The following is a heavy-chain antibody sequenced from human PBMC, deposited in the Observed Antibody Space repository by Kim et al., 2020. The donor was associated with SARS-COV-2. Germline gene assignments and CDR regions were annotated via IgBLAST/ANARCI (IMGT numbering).Heavy chain of an antibody. CDR3: ARLNWRGSSSWTPPPDY. CDR2: IYPGDSDT. CDR1: GYSFTSYW. D-gene: IGHD6-13*01. J-gene: IGHJ4*02. Sequence: GESLKISCKGSGYSFTSYWIGWVRQMPGKGLEWMGIIYPGDSDTRYSPSFQGQVTISADKSISTAYLQWSSLKASDTAMYCCARLNWRGSSSWTPPPDYWGQGTLVTVSS. V-gene: IGHV5-51*01.